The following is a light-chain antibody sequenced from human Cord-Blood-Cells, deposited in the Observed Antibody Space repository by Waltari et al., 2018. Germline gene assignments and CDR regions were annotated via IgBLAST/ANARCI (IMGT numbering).Light chain of an antibody. V-gene: IGKV1-5*03. CDR1: QSISSW. CDR2: KAS. Sequence: DIQITQFPSTLSAPVSDRVTITCRASQSISSWLAWYQQKPGNAPKLLIYKASSLERGVPSRFSGSGSGTEFTLTISSLQPDDFATYYCQQYNSYSTFGQGTKVEIK. J-gene: IGKJ1*01. CDR3: QQYNSYST.